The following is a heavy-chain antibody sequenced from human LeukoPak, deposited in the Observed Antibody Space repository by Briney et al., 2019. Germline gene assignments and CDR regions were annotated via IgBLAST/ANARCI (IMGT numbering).Heavy chain of an antibody. D-gene: IGHD3-3*01. V-gene: IGHV4-59*01. CDR2: VYHTGRT. CDR3: ARWDFWSGSPAH. J-gene: IGHJ4*02. CDR1: GGSISTYY. Sequence: PSETLSLTCTVSGGSISTYYWNWIRQPPGKGLEWVGYVYHTGRTHYNPSLKSRVSISVDTSKKQFSLEVSSMTAADTAVYFCARWDFWSGSPAHWGQGILVTVSS.